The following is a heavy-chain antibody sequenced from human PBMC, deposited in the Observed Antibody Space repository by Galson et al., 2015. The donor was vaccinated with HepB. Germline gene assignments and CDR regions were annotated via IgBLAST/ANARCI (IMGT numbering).Heavy chain of an antibody. J-gene: IGHJ4*02. CDR1: GFTFSSHA. CDR2: ISGSGGST. Sequence: SLRLSCAASGFTFSSHAMSWVRQAPGKGLEWVSAISGSGGSTYYADSVKGRFTISRDNSKNTLYLQMNSLRAEDTAVYYCAKGGGIRKSYFDYWGQGTLVTVSS. CDR3: AKGGGIRKSYFDY. D-gene: IGHD6-13*01. V-gene: IGHV3-23*01.